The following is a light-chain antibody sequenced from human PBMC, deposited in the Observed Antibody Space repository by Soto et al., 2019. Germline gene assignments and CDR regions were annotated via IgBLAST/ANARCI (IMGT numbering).Light chain of an antibody. V-gene: IGKV3-15*01. CDR2: GAS. CDR3: QQYNNWSPIT. J-gene: IGKJ5*01. Sequence: EIMMTQSPATLSVCPGERATLSCRASQSVSGNLAWYQQKPGQAPRLLIYGASTRATGIPARFSGSGSGTEFTLTISSLQSEDFAVYYCQQYNNWSPITVGQATRLEIK. CDR1: QSVSGN.